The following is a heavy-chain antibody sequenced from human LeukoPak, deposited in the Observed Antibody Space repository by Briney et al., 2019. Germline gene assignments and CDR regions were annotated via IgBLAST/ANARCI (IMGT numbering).Heavy chain of an antibody. Sequence: SETLSLTCAVYGGSFSGYYWSWIRQPPGKGLEWIGEINHSGSTNYNPSLKSRVTISVDTSKNQFSLKLSSATAADTAVYYCARGRDGYNYFDYWGQGTLVTVSS. CDR2: INHSGST. V-gene: IGHV4-34*01. CDR3: ARGRDGYNYFDY. CDR1: GGSFSGYY. J-gene: IGHJ4*02. D-gene: IGHD5-24*01.